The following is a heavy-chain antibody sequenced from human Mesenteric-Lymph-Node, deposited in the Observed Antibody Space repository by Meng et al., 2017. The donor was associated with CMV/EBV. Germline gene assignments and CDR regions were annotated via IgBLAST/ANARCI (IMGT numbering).Heavy chain of an antibody. Sequence: SFSGYYWSWIRQPPGKGLEWIGEINHSGSTNYNPSLKSRVTISVDTSKNQFSLNLSSLTAADPALYYCARGFPQYDYVWRSYRPYFAYWGPLTLFTVSS. D-gene: IGHD3-16*02. J-gene: IGHJ4*01. CDR2: INHSGST. V-gene: IGHV4-34*01. CDR1: SFSGYY. CDR3: ARGFPQYDYVWRSYRPYFAY.